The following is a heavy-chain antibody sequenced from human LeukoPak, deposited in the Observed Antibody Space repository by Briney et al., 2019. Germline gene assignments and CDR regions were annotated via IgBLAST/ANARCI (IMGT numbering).Heavy chain of an antibody. CDR2: IYYSGST. CDR1: GGSISSYY. V-gene: IGHV4-59*01. Sequence: SETLSLTCTVSGGSISSYYWSWIRQPPGKGLEWIGYIYYSGSTNYNPSLKSRVTISVDTSKNQFSLKLSSVTAADTAVYYCARVVDFWSGFYYYYGMDVGGQGTTVTVSS. D-gene: IGHD3-3*01. CDR3: ARVVDFWSGFYYYYGMDV. J-gene: IGHJ6*02.